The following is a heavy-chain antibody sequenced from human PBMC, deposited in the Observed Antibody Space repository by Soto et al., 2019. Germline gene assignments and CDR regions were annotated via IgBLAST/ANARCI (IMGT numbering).Heavy chain of an antibody. CDR2: FDPEDGET. D-gene: IGHD2-15*01. J-gene: IGHJ5*02. CDR1: GYTLTELS. V-gene: IGHV1-24*01. CDR3: ATGPVYCSGGSCYVRWFDP. Sequence: ASVKVSCKVSGYTLTELSMHWVRQAPGKGLEWMGGFDPEDGETIYAQKFQGRVTMTEDTSTDTAYMGLSSLRSEDTAGYYCATGPVYCSGGSCYVRWFDPWGQGTLVTVSS.